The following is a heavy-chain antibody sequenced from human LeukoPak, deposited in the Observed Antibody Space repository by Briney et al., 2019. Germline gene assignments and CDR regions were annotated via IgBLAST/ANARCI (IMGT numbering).Heavy chain of an antibody. J-gene: IGHJ4*02. D-gene: IGHD1-26*01. CDR2: IIPIFGTA. CDR1: GGTFSSYA. Sequence: ASVKVSCKASGGTFSSYAISWVRQAPGQGLEWMGGIIPIFGTANYAQKFQGRVTITTDESTSTAYMELSSLRSEDTAVYYCASGKWELLDYWGQGTLVTVSS. V-gene: IGHV1-69*05. CDR3: ASGKWELLDY.